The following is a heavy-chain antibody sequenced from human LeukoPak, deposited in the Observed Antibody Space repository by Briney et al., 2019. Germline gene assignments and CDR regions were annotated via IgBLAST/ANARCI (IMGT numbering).Heavy chain of an antibody. J-gene: IGHJ4*02. Sequence: PGGSLRLSCAASGFTFSSYAMSWVRQAPGKGLESVPAISGSGGSTYYADSVKGRFTISRDNSKNTLYLQMNSLRAEDTAVYYCANPRRGYSSGWYYFDYWGQGTLVTVSS. CDR3: ANPRRGYSSGWYYFDY. CDR2: ISGSGGST. D-gene: IGHD6-19*01. CDR1: GFTFSSYA. V-gene: IGHV3-23*01.